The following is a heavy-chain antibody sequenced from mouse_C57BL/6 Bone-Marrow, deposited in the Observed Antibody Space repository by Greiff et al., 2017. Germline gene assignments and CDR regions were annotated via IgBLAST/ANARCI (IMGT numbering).Heavy chain of an antibody. Sequence: QVQLQQSGPGLVQPSQSLSITCTVSGFSLTSYGVHWVRQSPGKGLEWLGVIWRGGSTDYNAAFMSRLSITKDNSKSQVFFKMNSLQADDTAIYYCAKKFYYGYDVPYAMDYWGQGTSVTVSS. CDR1: GFSLTSYG. J-gene: IGHJ4*01. CDR2: IWRGGST. CDR3: AKKFYYGYDVPYAMDY. D-gene: IGHD2-2*01. V-gene: IGHV2-5*01.